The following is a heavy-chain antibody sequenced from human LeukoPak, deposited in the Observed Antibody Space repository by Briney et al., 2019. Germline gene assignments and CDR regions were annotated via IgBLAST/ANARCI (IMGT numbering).Heavy chain of an antibody. D-gene: IGHD6-6*01. CDR1: GYTFTSYD. V-gene: IGHV1-8*03. J-gene: IGHJ4*02. CDR2: MNPNSGNT. Sequence: ASVKVSCKASGYTFTSYDINWVRQATGQGPEWMGWMNPNSGNTGYAQKFQGRVTITRNTSISTAYMELSSLRSEDTAVYYCAKWRSSSRAEDYWGQGTLVTVSS. CDR3: AKWRSSSRAEDY.